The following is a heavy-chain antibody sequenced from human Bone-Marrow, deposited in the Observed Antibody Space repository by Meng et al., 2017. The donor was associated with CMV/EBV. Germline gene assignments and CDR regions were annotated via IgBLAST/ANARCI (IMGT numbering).Heavy chain of an antibody. CDR3: ARGLPYYDSSGYYYAYDY. V-gene: IGHV3-48*03. CDR2: ISSSGSTI. CDR1: GFTFSSYE. D-gene: IGHD3-22*01. Sequence: GESLKISCAASGFTFSSYEMNWVRQAPGKGLEWVSYISSSGSTIYYADSVKGRFTISRDNAKNSLYLQMNSLRAEDTAVYYCARGLPYYDSSGYYYAYDYWGQGTRVTVSS. J-gene: IGHJ4*02.